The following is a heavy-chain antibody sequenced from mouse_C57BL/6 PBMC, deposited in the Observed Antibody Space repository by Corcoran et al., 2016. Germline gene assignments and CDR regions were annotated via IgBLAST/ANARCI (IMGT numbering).Heavy chain of an antibody. D-gene: IGHD1-1*01. Sequence: EVQLQQSGPELVKPGASVKISGKASGYSFTDYNMNWVKTSNGKRLEWIGVINPNYGTTSYNQKFKGKATLTVDQSSSTAYMELNSLTSEDSAVYYCASPDYYGSSYWYFDVWGTGTTVTVSA. CDR3: ASPDYYGSSYWYFDV. J-gene: IGHJ1*03. V-gene: IGHV1-39*01. CDR1: GYSFTDYN. CDR2: INPNYGTT.